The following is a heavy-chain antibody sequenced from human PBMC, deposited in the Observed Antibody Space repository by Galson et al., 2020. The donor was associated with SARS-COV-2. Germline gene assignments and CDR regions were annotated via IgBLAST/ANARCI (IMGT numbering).Heavy chain of an antibody. CDR3: ARDHFYSYDY. Sequence: SQTLSLTCAISGDSVSNNSAAWNWIRQSPLRGIEWLGRTYYRSKWYNDSAVSVKSRITINSDTSKNQFSLHLNSVTPEDTAVYYCARDHFYSYDYWGQGTLVTVSS. V-gene: IGHV6-1*01. D-gene: IGHD4-4*01. J-gene: IGHJ4*02. CDR2: TYYRSKWYN. CDR1: GDSVSNNSAA.